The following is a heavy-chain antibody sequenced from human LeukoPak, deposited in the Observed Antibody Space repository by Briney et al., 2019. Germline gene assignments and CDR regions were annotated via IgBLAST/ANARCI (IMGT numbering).Heavy chain of an antibody. J-gene: IGHJ4*02. CDR2: ISAYNGNT. D-gene: IGHD3-22*01. CDR1: GYTFTSYG. Sequence: GASVKVSCKASGYTFTSYGISWVGQAPGQGLEWMGWISAYNGNTNYAQKLQGRVTMTTDTSTSTAYMELRSPRSDDTAVYYCARAGRPYYYDSSGYLDYWGQGTLVTVSS. V-gene: IGHV1-18*01. CDR3: ARAGRPYYYDSSGYLDY.